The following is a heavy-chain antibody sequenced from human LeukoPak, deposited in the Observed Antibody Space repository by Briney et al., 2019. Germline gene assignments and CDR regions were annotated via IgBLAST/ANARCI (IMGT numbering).Heavy chain of an antibody. CDR3: ARGPLRSGYYRPNWFDP. D-gene: IGHD3-3*01. CDR1: GGSFSGYY. Sequence: SETLSLTCAVYGGSFSGYYWSWIRQPPGKGLEWIGEINHSGSTNYDPSLKSRVTISVDTSKNQFSLKLSSVTAADTAVYYCARGPLRSGYYRPNWFDPWGQGTLVTVSS. CDR2: INHSGST. V-gene: IGHV4-34*01. J-gene: IGHJ5*02.